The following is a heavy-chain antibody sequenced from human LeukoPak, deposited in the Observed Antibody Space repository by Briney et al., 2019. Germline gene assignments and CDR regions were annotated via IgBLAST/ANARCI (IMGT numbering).Heavy chain of an antibody. J-gene: IGHJ3*02. Sequence: GGSLRLSCAASGFTFSDHYMDWVRQAPGKGLEWVGLTRNKANSYTTEYAASVKGRFTISRDDSKNSLYLQMNSLKTEDTAVYYCASTPGYGYGNDAFDIWGQGTMVTVSS. D-gene: IGHD5-18*01. CDR2: TRNKANSYTT. CDR1: GFTFSDHY. V-gene: IGHV3-72*01. CDR3: ASTPGYGYGNDAFDI.